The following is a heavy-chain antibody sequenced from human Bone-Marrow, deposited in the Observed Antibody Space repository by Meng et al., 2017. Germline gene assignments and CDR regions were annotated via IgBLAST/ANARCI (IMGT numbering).Heavy chain of an antibody. J-gene: IGHJ4*02. CDR3: AASSGWYRIDS. V-gene: IGHV4-4*02. CDR1: GAYLSSWDW. Sequence: EWGTGRGTPYGTLPLACGGSGAYLSSWDWGARVRQPPGKGLEWIGEFQHSGTTNYNPSLRSRVTISVDTSKNQFSLRLTSVTAADTAVYYCAASSGWYRIDSWGQGTLVTVSS. CDR2: FQHSGTT. D-gene: IGHD6-19*01.